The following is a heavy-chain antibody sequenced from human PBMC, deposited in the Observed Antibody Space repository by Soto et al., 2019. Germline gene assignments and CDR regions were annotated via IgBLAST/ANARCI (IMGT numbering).Heavy chain of an antibody. CDR1: GFSFDYFA. Sequence: LLESGGGFVQPGGSLRLSCAASGFSFDYFAMGWVRQAPGRGLEWVSSISGGGDITYDADSFKGRFIISRDKSKNTLYLEMDSLRVDDTAEYYCAKSTGYSGYDHFDFWGQGTVVTVSS. D-gene: IGHD5-12*01. J-gene: IGHJ4*02. V-gene: IGHV3-23*01. CDR3: AKSTGYSGYDHFDF. CDR2: ISGGGDIT.